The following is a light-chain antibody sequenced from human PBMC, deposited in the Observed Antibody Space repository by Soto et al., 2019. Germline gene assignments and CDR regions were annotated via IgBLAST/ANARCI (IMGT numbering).Light chain of an antibody. V-gene: IGLV1-40*01. CDR2: GNS. J-gene: IGLJ3*02. CDR3: QSYDSSLSGWV. Sequence: QSALTQPPSVSGAPGQRVTISRTGSSSNIGAGYNVHWYQQLPGTAPKLLIYGNSNRPSGVPDRFSGSKSGTSASLAITGLQAEDEADYYCQSYDSSLSGWVFGGGTKLTVL. CDR1: SSNIGAGYN.